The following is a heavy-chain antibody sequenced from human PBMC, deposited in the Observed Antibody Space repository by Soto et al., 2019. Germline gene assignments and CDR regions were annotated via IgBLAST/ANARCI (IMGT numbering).Heavy chain of an antibody. J-gene: IGHJ4*02. CDR2: IYYSGST. V-gene: IGHV4-30-4*01. Sequence: QVQLQESGPGLVKPSQTLSLTCTVSGGSISSGDYYWSWIRQPPGKGLERIGYIYYSGSTYYNPSLTSRVTISVDTSKNQFSLKLSSVTAADTAVYYCASSIAAAGNFDYWGKGTLVTVSS. CDR1: GGSISSGDYY. CDR3: ASSIAAAGNFDY. D-gene: IGHD6-13*01.